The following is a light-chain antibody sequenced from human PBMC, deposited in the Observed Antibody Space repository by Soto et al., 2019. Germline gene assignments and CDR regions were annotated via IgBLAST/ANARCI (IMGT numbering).Light chain of an antibody. V-gene: IGKV3-15*01. J-gene: IGKJ3*01. CDR3: QRYNNWPPAFT. CDR1: QSVSSN. Sequence: EIVMTQSPATLSVSPGERATLSCRVSQSVSSNLAWYQQKPGQAPRLLIYGASTRATGIPARFSGSGSGTEFARTLSSLRSEDFAVYYCQRYNNWPPAFTFGPGTKVDIK. CDR2: GAS.